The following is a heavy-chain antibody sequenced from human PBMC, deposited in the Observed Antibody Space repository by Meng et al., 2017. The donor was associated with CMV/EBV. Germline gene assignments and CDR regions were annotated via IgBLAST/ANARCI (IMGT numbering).Heavy chain of an antibody. CDR2: IYTSGST. CDR3: ARAAVDLSKDYFDY. V-gene: IGHV4-4*07. D-gene: IGHD2-15*01. J-gene: IGHJ4*02. CDR1: GGSISSYD. Sequence: QWQLPESVPVLGKPSATLSLTCTVSGGSISSYDWGWIRQPAGKGLEWIGSIYTSGSTNYNPSLQSRVTMSVDTSKNQFSLKLSSVTAADTAVYYCARAAVDLSKDYFDYWGQGTLVTVSS.